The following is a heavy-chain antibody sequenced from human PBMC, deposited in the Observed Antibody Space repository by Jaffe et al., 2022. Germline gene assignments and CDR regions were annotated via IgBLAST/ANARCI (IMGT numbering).Heavy chain of an antibody. Sequence: QVQLVESGGGVVQPGGSLRLSCAASGFTFSSYGMHWVRQAPGKGLEWVAYIRYDESSKYYADSVKGRFTISRDNSKNTLYLQMNSLRVEDTAVYYCAKSWGGSGSYSNSYFFDYWGQGALVTVSS. D-gene: IGHD1-26*01. CDR2: IRYDESSK. V-gene: IGHV3-30*02. CDR1: GFTFSSYG. CDR3: AKSWGGSGSYSNSYFFDY. J-gene: IGHJ4*02.